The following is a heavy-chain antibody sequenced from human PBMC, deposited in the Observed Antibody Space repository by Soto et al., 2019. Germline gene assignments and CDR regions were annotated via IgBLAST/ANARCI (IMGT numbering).Heavy chain of an antibody. V-gene: IGHV4-34*01. CDR2: INRSGST. CDR3: ARGGGTGLAI. CDR1: GGSFSGYY. D-gene: IGHD3-10*01. J-gene: IGHJ3*02. Sequence: QVQLQQWGAGLLKPSETLSLTCAVYGGSFSGYYWSWIRQPPGKGLEWIGEINRSGSTKYNPSLKSRLTISVDTSKNQFSLKLSSVTAADTAVYYCARGGGTGLAIWGQGTMVTVSS.